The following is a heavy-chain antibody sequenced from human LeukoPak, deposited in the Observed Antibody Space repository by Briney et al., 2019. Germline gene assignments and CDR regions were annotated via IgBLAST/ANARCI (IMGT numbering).Heavy chain of an antibody. CDR2: ISGSGGST. Sequence: PGGSLRLSCAASGFTFSSYAMSWVRQAPGKGLEWVSAISGSGGSTYYADSVKGRFTISRDNSKNTLYLQMNSLRAEDTAVYYCAKDLYARQWLGSGAFDIWGQGTMVTVSS. CDR3: AKDLYARQWLGSGAFDI. V-gene: IGHV3-23*01. CDR1: GFTFSSYA. J-gene: IGHJ3*02. D-gene: IGHD6-19*01.